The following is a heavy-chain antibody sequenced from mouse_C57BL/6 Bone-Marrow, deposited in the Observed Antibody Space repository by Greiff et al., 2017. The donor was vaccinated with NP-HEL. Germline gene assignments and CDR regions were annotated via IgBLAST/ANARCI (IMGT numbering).Heavy chain of an antibody. Sequence: EVKLVESGGGLVQPGGSLKLSCAASGFTFSSYAMSWVRQTPEKRLEWVAYISSGGDYIYYADTVKGRFTISRDNARNTLYLQMSSLKSEDTAMYYCTRDQGAGTRYFDYWGQGTTLTVSS. J-gene: IGHJ2*01. CDR3: TRDQGAGTRYFDY. CDR1: GFTFSSYA. V-gene: IGHV5-9-1*02. D-gene: IGHD4-1*01. CDR2: ISSGGDYI.